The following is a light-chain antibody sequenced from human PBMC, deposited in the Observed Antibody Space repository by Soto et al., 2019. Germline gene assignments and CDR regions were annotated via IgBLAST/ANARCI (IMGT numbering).Light chain of an antibody. J-gene: IGLJ1*01. CDR1: SSDVGGYNF. Sequence: QSALTQPASVSGSPGQSITISCTGASSDVGGYNFVYWYQQHPGNAPKLIIFEVSNRHSGVSNRVSGSKSGNPASLTLSGIKAEEEADYYCSSYTSSSNYVFGPGTKLTVL. V-gene: IGLV2-14*01. CDR3: SSYTSSSNYV. CDR2: EVS.